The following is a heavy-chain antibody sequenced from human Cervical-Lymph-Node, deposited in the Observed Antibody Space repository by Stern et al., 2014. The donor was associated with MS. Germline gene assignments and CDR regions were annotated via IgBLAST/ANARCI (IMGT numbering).Heavy chain of an antibody. CDR2: IYWDDDD. CDR3: AHSFGSVSGTFSGMDV. CDR1: GFSLSADGVG. V-gene: IGHV2-5*02. J-gene: IGHJ6*02. Sequence: QVTFKESGPSLVRPTQTVTLTCTVSGFSLSADGVGVGWIRQAPGKALEWLALIYWDDDDRYSQSLKNRLTIKKDISKNQVVLTMTGMDPEDTGTYYCAHSFGSVSGTFSGMDVWGQGTTVTVS. D-gene: IGHD1-7*01.